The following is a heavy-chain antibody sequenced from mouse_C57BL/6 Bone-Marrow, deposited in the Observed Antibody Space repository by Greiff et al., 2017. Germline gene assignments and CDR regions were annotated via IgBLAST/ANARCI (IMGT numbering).Heavy chain of an antibody. Sequence: QVQLQQSGPGLVQPSQSLSITCTVSGFSLTSYGVHWVRQSPGKGLEWLGVLWSGGSTDYNAAFISRLSISKDNSKSQVFFKMNSLQAADTAIYYCARNREFYYYGGSPYYFDYWGQGTTLTVSS. CDR3: ARNREFYYYGGSPYYFDY. CDR2: LWSGGST. V-gene: IGHV2-2*01. CDR1: GFSLTSYG. J-gene: IGHJ2*01. D-gene: IGHD1-1*01.